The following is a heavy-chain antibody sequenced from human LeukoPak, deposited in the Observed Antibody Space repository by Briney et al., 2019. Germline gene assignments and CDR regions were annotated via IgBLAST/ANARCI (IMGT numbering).Heavy chain of an antibody. CDR2: ISGRGDRT. Sequence: GGSLRRSCAASGFTFSSYAMSWVRQAPGKGLEWVSAISGRGDRTYYADSVKGRFTISRDNSKNTLYLQMNSLRAEDTAVYYCAKEQSSSGFFDYWGQGTLVTVSS. J-gene: IGHJ4*02. V-gene: IGHV3-23*01. D-gene: IGHD6-6*01. CDR1: GFTFSSYA. CDR3: AKEQSSSGFFDY.